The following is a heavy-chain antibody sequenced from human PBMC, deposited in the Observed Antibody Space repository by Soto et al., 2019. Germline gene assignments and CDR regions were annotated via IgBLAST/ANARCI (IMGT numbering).Heavy chain of an antibody. Sequence: GGSLRLSCAASGFTFSSYAMSWVRQAPGKGLEWVSAISGSGGSTYYADSVKGRFTISRDNSKNTLYLQMNSLRAEDTAVYYCAKVRQGSSGPYDAFDIWGQGTMVTVSS. CDR3: AKVRQGSSGPYDAFDI. CDR2: ISGSGGST. D-gene: IGHD3-22*01. CDR1: GFTFSSYA. J-gene: IGHJ3*02. V-gene: IGHV3-23*01.